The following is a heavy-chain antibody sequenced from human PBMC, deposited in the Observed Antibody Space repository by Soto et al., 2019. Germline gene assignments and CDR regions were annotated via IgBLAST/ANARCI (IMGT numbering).Heavy chain of an antibody. Sequence: GASVKVSCKASRYTLGNHAVHGVRQAPGQRLEWVGCINAGNGNTKYSQKFQGRVTITRDTSASTTYMELSSLGSEDTALYYCATDQGSSSWYSSWFDPWGQGTLVTVSS. J-gene: IGHJ5*02. CDR2: INAGNGNT. CDR1: RYTLGNHA. V-gene: IGHV1-3*01. CDR3: ATDQGSSSWYSSWFDP. D-gene: IGHD6-13*01.